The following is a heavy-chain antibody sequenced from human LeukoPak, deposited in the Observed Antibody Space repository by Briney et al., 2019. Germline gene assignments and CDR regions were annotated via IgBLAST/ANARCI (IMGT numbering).Heavy chain of an antibody. CDR1: GYTFTSYD. CDR3: ARDSEAALWFGELSNWFDP. J-gene: IGHJ5*02. Sequence: ASVKVSCKASGYTFTSYDINWVRQATGQGLEWMGWMNPNSGNTGYAQKFQGRVTMTRNTSISTAYMELSRLRSDDTAVYYCARDSEAALWFGELSNWFDPWGQGTLVTVSS. CDR2: MNPNSGNT. D-gene: IGHD3-10*01. V-gene: IGHV1-8*01.